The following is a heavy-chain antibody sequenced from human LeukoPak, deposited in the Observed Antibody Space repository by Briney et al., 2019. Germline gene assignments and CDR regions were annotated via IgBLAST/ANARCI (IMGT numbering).Heavy chain of an antibody. CDR2: ISGSGGST. J-gene: IGHJ4*02. CDR1: GFIFSSYA. CDR3: AKVRDPYFDY. V-gene: IGHV3-23*01. D-gene: IGHD2-21*02. Sequence: GGSLRLSCAASGFIFSSYAMSWVRQAPGRGLEWVSAISGSGGSTYYADSVKGRFTISRDNSKNTLYLQMNSLRAEDTAVYYCAKVRDPYFDYWGQGTLVTVSS.